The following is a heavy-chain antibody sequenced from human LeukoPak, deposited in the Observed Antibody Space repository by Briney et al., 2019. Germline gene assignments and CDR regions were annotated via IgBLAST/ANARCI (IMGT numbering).Heavy chain of an antibody. CDR3: ARDQHCSGGSCYFFDC. CDR2: IWYDGSNK. CDR1: GFTFSSYG. J-gene: IGHJ5*01. V-gene: IGHV3-33*01. Sequence: GGSLRLSCAASGFTFSSYGMHWVRQAPGKGLEWVAVIWYDGSNKYYADSVKGRLTISRDNSKNTLYLQMNSLRAEDTAVYYCARDQHCSGGSCYFFDCWGQGTLVTVSS. D-gene: IGHD2-15*01.